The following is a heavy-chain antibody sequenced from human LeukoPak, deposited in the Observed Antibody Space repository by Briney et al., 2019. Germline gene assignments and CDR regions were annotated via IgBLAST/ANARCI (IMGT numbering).Heavy chain of an antibody. Sequence: GGSLRLSCAASGFTFSSYWMHWVRQAPGKGLVWVSRINTDGSSTNYADSVKGRFTISRDNSKNTLYLQMNSLRAEDTAVYYCAKGPRSSAWLYLDYWGQGTLVTVSS. CDR1: GFTFSSYW. D-gene: IGHD6-19*01. CDR2: INTDGSST. CDR3: AKGPRSSAWLYLDY. V-gene: IGHV3-74*01. J-gene: IGHJ4*02.